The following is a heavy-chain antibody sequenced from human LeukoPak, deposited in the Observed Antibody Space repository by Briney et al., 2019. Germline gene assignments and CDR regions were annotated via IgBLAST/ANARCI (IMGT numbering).Heavy chain of an antibody. V-gene: IGHV4-39*07. CDR3: ATVGYSSGWPDY. J-gene: IGHJ4*02. Sequence: SETLSLTCTVSGGSISSSSYYWGWIRQPPGKALEWIGSIYYSGSTYYNPSLKSRVTISVDTSKNQFSLKLSSVTAADTAVYYCATVGYSSGWPDYWGQGTLVTVSS. CDR2: IYYSGST. D-gene: IGHD6-19*01. CDR1: GGSISSSSYY.